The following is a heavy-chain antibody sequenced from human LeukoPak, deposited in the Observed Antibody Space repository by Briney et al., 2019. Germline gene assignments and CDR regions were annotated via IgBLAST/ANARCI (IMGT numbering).Heavy chain of an antibody. CDR2: IKEDGSEK. CDR3: ARRAAEIDY. CDR1: GFTFSSYW. V-gene: IGHV3-7*03. D-gene: IGHD6-13*01. Sequence: PGGSLRPSCAASGFTFSSYWMSWVRQAPGKGLGWVANIKEDGSEKYYVDSVKGRFTISRDNAKSSLYLHINSLRAEDTAVYYCARRAAEIDYWGQGTLVTVSS. J-gene: IGHJ4*02.